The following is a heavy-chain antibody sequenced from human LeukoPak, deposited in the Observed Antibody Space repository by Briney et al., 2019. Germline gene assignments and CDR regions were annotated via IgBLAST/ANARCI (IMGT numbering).Heavy chain of an antibody. J-gene: IGHJ3*02. CDR2: ISGDTTYI. D-gene: IGHD1-26*01. CDR1: GFTFSSYT. CDR3: AKSAVKWELRDAFDI. V-gene: IGHV3-21*04. Sequence: GGSLRLSCAASGFTFSSYTMHWVRQIPGERPEWVSSISGDTTYIYYADSLKGRFTISRDNTNTSLFLQMNSLRAEDTAVYYCAKSAVKWELRDAFDIWGQGTMVTVSS.